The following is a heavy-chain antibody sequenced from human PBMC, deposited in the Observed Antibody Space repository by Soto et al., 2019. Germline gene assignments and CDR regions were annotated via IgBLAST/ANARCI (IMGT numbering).Heavy chain of an antibody. CDR3: ARVADLLFSGTGEFDY. Sequence: PSETLSLTCTVSGGSISSGDYYWSWIRQPPGKGLEWIGYIYYSGSTNYNPSLKSRVTISVDTSKNQFSLKLSSVTAADTAVYYCARVADLLFSGTGEFDYWGQGTLVTVSS. D-gene: IGHD3-10*02. V-gene: IGHV4-61*08. CDR1: GGSISSGDYY. CDR2: IYYSGST. J-gene: IGHJ4*02.